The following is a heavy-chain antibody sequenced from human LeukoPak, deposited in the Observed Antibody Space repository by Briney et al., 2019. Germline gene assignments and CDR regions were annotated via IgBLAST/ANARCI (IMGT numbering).Heavy chain of an antibody. J-gene: IGHJ5*02. CDR2: ISGSGGST. CDR1: GFTFSSYA. V-gene: IGHV3-23*01. CDR3: AKGPKSYYPNWFDP. Sequence: GGSLRLSCAASGFTFSSYAMNWVRQAPGKGLEWVSAISGSGGSTYYADSVKGRFIISRDNSKNTLYLQMNSLRVEDTAIYYCAKGPKSYYPNWFDPWGQGTLVTVSS. D-gene: IGHD3-10*01.